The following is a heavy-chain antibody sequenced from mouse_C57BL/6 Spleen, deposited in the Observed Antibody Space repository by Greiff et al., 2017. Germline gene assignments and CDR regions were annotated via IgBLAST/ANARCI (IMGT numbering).Heavy chain of an antibody. CDR1: GYTFTCYW. V-gene: IGHV1-50*01. D-gene: IGHD1-1*01. CDR2: IDPSDSYT. J-gene: IGHJ4*01. CDR3: ARWYGSSYDAMDY. Sequence: KESCKAFGYTFTCYWMPWVNPRPGQGLEWIGEIDPSDSYTNYNHKFMGKATLTVDTSSSTAYMQLSSLTSEDSAVYYCARWYGSSYDAMDYWGQGTSVTVSS.